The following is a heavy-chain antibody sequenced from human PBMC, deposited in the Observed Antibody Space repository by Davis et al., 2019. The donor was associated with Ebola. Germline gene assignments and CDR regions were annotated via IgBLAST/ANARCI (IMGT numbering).Heavy chain of an antibody. J-gene: IGHJ6*02. CDR1: GGTFSSYA. CDR2: IIPIFGTA. Sequence: AASVKVSCKASGGTFSSYAISWVRQAPGQGLEWMGGIIPIFGTASYAQKFQGRVTITADESTSTAYMELSSLRSEDTAVYYCASSTTVTTYYYYYGMDVWGQGTTVTVSS. D-gene: IGHD4-17*01. CDR3: ASSTTVTTYYYYYGMDV. V-gene: IGHV1-69*13.